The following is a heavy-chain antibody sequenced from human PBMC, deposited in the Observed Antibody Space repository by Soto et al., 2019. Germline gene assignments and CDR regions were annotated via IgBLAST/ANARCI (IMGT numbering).Heavy chain of an antibody. V-gene: IGHV3-74*02. D-gene: IGHD2-15*01. CDR3: ARGDCVGGTCYSLAGSFYYYMDV. CDR2: INSDGSVS. J-gene: IGHJ6*03. Sequence: EVQLVESGGGLVQPGGSLRLSCAASGFTFSNYWMYWVRQAPGKGLEWVSRINSDGSVSSHAGSVRGRLTISRDNVTSSRYLHMDSLRAEETAVYYCARGDCVGGTCYSLAGSFYYYMDVGGKGTTVTVFS. CDR1: GFTFSNYW.